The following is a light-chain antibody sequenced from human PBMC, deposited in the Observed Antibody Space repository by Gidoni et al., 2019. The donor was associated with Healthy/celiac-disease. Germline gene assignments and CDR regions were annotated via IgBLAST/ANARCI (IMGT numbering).Light chain of an antibody. J-gene: IGKJ2*01. Sequence: DIQITQSPSSLSASVGDRVTITCRASQGISNYLAWYQQKPGKVPKLLIYAASTLQSGVPSRFSGSGSGTDFTLTISSLQPEDVAIYYCQKYKSAQYTFGQGTKLEIK. CDR1: QGISNY. CDR2: AAS. CDR3: QKYKSAQYT. V-gene: IGKV1-27*01.